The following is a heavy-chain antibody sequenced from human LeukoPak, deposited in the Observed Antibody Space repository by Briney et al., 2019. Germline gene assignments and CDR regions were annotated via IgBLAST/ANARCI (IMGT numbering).Heavy chain of an antibody. D-gene: IGHD3-10*01. V-gene: IGHV3-21*01. CDR1: GFTFSSFG. Sequence: PGGSLRLSCGASGFTFSSFGMHWVRQAPGKGLEWVSSISSSSSYIYYADSVKGRFTISRDNAKNSLYLQMSSLRAEDTALYYCARDPWVGEYGAFDIWGQGTMVTVSS. J-gene: IGHJ3*02. CDR2: ISSSSSYI. CDR3: ARDPWVGEYGAFDI.